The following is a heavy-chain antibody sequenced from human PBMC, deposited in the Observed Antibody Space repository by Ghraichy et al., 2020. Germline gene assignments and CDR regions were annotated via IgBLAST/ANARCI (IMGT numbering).Heavy chain of an antibody. CDR2: IYYSGST. V-gene: IGHV4-59*01. D-gene: IGHD2-2*02. J-gene: IGHJ3*02. CDR1: GGSISSYY. Sequence: SETLSLTCTVSGGSISSYYWSWIRQPPGKGLEWIGYIYYSGSTNYNPSLKSRVTISVDTSKNQFSLKLSSVTAADTAVYYCARVGCSSTSCYRRNAFDIWGQGTMVTVS. CDR3: ARVGCSSTSCYRRNAFDI.